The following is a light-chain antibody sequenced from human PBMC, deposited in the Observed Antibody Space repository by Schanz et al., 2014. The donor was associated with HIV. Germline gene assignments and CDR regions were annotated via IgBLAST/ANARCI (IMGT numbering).Light chain of an antibody. J-gene: IGLJ3*02. CDR2: RDN. CDR3: AAWDDSLSGWV. V-gene: IGLV1-47*01. CDR1: RSNIGSDF. Sequence: QSVLTQPPSASGTPGQRVTISCSGSRSNIGSDFVYWYQLLPGTTPKLLIYRDNLRPSGVPDRFSGSKSGTSASLAILGLRSEDEADYYCAAWDDSLSGWVFGGGTKLTVL.